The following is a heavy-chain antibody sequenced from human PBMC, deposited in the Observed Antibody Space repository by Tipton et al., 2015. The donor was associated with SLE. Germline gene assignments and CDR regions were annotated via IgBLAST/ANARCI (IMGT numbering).Heavy chain of an antibody. Sequence: QVQLVQSGAEVKKPGSSVKVSCKAYGGTFGSYTISWVRQAPAQGLEWMGVSIPILAIAKYAQKFQGRVTITADRSTNTAYMELSSLRSEDTAMYYCARDERYSSASTRFDPWGQGTLVTVSS. CDR1: GGTFGSYT. J-gene: IGHJ5*02. D-gene: IGHD6-19*01. V-gene: IGHV1-69*09. CDR2: SIPILAIA. CDR3: ARDERYSSASTRFDP.